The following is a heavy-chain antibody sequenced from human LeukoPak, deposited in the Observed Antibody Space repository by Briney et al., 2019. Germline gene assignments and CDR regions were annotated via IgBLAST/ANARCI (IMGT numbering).Heavy chain of an antibody. Sequence: PGRSLRLSCAASGFTFSSYAMHWVRQAPGKGLEWVAVISYDGSNKYYADSVKGRFTISRDNSKNTLYLQMNSLRPEDTAVYYCGGLAVFDYWGQGTLVTVSS. CDR1: GFTFSSYA. D-gene: IGHD2-15*01. J-gene: IGHJ4*02. V-gene: IGHV3-30-3*01. CDR2: ISYDGSNK. CDR3: GGLAVFDY.